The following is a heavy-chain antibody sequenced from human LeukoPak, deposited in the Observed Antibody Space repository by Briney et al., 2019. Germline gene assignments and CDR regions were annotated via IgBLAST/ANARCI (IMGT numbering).Heavy chain of an antibody. D-gene: IGHD3-3*01. CDR3: ARRLYDFWSGYPDDAFDI. CDR1: GYSISSGYY. Sequence: SETLSLTCAVSGYSISSGYYWGWIRPPPGKGLGWIGSNYHSGSTYYNPSLKSRVTISVDTSKNQFSLKLSSVTAADTAVYYCARRLYDFWSGYPDDAFDIWGQGTMVTVSS. J-gene: IGHJ3*02. CDR2: NYHSGST. V-gene: IGHV4-38-2*01.